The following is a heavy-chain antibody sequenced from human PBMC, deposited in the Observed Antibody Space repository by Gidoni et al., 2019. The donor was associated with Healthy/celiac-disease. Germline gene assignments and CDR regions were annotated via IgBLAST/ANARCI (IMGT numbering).Heavy chain of an antibody. Sequence: QVQLVESGGGVVQPGRSLRLSCAASGFTFSSYGMLWVRQAPGKGLEWVAVIWYDGSNKYYADSVKGRFTISRDNSKNTLYLQMNSLRAEDTAVYYCARDVSSWYGHTPSLVDPTTSDYWGQGTLVTVSS. CDR2: IWYDGSNK. J-gene: IGHJ4*02. CDR1: GFTFSSYG. V-gene: IGHV3-33*01. CDR3: ARDVSSWYGHTPSLVDPTTSDY. D-gene: IGHD6-13*01.